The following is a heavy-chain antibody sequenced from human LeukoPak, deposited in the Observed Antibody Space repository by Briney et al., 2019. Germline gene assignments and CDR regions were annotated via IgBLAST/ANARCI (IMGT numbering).Heavy chain of an antibody. CDR1: GFTLGSYW. Sequence: PGGSLRLSCAASGFTLGSYWMSWVRQAPGKGLEWVANIRQDGGQTYYVDSVKGRFTISRDNAKNSLYLQVNSLRAEDTAVYYCARDKHNPGSAFDIWGQGTMLTVSS. V-gene: IGHV3-7*01. J-gene: IGHJ3*02. D-gene: IGHD5-24*01. CDR3: ARDKHNPGSAFDI. CDR2: IRQDGGQT.